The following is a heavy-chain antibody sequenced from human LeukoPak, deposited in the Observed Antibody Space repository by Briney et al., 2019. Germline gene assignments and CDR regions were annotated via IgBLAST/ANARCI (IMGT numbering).Heavy chain of an antibody. CDR1: GFTFSSYA. Sequence: GGSLRLSCAASGFTFSSYAMTWVRQAPGKGLEWVSTISGSGGSTYYADSVKGRFTISRDNSKNTLYLQMNSLRAEDTAVYYCAKDSSGWYHWFDPWGQGTLVTVSS. V-gene: IGHV3-23*01. CDR2: ISGSGGST. D-gene: IGHD6-19*01. J-gene: IGHJ5*02. CDR3: AKDSSGWYHWFDP.